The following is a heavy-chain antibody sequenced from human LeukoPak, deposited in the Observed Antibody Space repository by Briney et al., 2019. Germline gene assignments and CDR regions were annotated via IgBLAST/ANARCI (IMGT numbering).Heavy chain of an antibody. CDR2: IYYSGST. CDR1: TGSISSGGYY. J-gene: IGHJ4*02. Sequence: SETLSLTCTVSTGSISSGGYYWSWIRQHPGKGLEWIGNIYYSGSTYYNPSLKSRATISVDKSKNQFSLKLSSVTAADTAVYYCALLYGDYEVYWGQGTLVTVSS. D-gene: IGHD4-17*01. V-gene: IGHV4-31*09. CDR3: ALLYGDYEVY.